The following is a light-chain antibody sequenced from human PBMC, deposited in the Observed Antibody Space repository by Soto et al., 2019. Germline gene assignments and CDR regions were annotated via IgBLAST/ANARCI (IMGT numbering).Light chain of an antibody. J-gene: IGKJ4*01. CDR2: GAS. CDR1: QSVSSSL. V-gene: IGKV3-20*01. CDR3: QQYDSSPLT. Sequence: EIVLTQSPGTLYLSPGERATLSCRVRQSVSSSLLAWYQKKPVQAPMLLIYGASSSASGIPDMFSGSGSGTDFNLTISRLEPEDFAGYYCQQYDSSPLTFGGVTKVEIK.